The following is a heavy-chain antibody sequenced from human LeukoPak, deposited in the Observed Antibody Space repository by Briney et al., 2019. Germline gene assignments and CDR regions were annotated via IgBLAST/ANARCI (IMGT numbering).Heavy chain of an antibody. J-gene: IGHJ6*02. Sequence: SGGSRRLSCAASGFTVSSNYMSWVRQAPGKGLEWVSVIYSGGSTYYADSVKGRFTISRDNSKNTLYLQMNSLRAEDTAVYYCARYGFYSSGWYGPGDYYYGMDVWGQGTTVTVSS. CDR3: ARYGFYSSGWYGPGDYYYGMDV. D-gene: IGHD6-19*01. V-gene: IGHV3-53*01. CDR2: IYSGGST. CDR1: GFTVSSNY.